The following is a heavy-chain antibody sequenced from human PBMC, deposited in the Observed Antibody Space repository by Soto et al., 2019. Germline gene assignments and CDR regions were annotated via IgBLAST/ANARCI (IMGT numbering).Heavy chain of an antibody. CDR3: AKDEQWQVYAFDI. Sequence: QVQLVESGGGVVQPGRSLRLSCAASGFTFSSYGMHWVRQAPGKGLEWVAVISYDGSNKYYADSVKGRFTISRDNSKNTLYLQMNSLRAEATAVYYCAKDEQWQVYAFDIWGQGTMVTVSS. J-gene: IGHJ3*02. CDR2: ISYDGSNK. V-gene: IGHV3-30*18. D-gene: IGHD6-19*01. CDR1: GFTFSSYG.